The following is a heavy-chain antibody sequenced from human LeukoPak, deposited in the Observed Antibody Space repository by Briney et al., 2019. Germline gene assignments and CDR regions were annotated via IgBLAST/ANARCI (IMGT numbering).Heavy chain of an antibody. CDR1: GGSISSGGYY. J-gene: IGHJ4*02. V-gene: IGHV4-31*03. CDR3: ARGMVRGVPDY. CDR2: IYYSGST. D-gene: IGHD3-10*01. Sequence: RTSETLSLTCTVSGGSISSGGYYWSWIRQRPGKGLEWIGYIYYSGSTYYNPSLKSRVTISVDTSKNQFSLKLSSVTAADTAVYYCARGMVRGVPDYWGQGTLVTVSS.